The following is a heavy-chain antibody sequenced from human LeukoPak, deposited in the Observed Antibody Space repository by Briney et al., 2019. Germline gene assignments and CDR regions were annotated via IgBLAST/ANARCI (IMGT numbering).Heavy chain of an antibody. D-gene: IGHD3-22*01. V-gene: IGHV3-64D*06. Sequence: GGSLRLSCSASGFTFSSYAMHWVRQAPGKGLEYVSAISSNGGSTYYADSVKGRFTISRDNSKNTLYLQMSSLRAEDTAVYYCVKGRYYYDSSGYYEDWGQGTLVTVSS. CDR1: GFTFSSYA. J-gene: IGHJ4*02. CDR3: VKGRYYYDSSGYYED. CDR2: ISSNGGST.